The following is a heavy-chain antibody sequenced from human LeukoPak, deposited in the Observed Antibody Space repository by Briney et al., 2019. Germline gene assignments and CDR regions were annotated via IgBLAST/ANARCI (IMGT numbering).Heavy chain of an antibody. CDR3: AKGDYGDY. CDR2: ISYDGSNK. V-gene: IGHV3-30-3*01. CDR1: GFTFSSYA. Sequence: PGGSLRLSCAASGFTFSSYAMHWVRQAPGKGLEWVAVISYDGSNKYYADSVKGRFTISRDNSKKTLYLQMNSLRVEDTAIHYCAKGDYGDYWGQGTLVTVSS. J-gene: IGHJ4*02. D-gene: IGHD3-16*01.